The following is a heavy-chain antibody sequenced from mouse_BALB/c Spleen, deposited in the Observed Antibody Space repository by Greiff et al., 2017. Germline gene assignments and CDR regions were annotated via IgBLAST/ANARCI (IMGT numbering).Heavy chain of an antibody. Sequence: EVKLVESGGGLVKPGGSLKLSCAASGFTFSDYYMYWVRQTPEKRLEWVATISDGGSYTYYPDSVKGRFTISRDNAKNNLYLQMSSLKSEDTAMYYCARDGGYGLDYWGQGTTRTVSS. CDR3: ARDGGYGLDY. CDR1: GFTFSDYY. V-gene: IGHV5-4*02. CDR2: ISDGGSYT. D-gene: IGHD2-14*01. J-gene: IGHJ2*01.